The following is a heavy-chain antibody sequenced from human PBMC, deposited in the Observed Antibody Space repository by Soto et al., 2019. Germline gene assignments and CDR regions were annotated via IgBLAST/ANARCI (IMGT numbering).Heavy chain of an antibody. D-gene: IGHD3-10*01. CDR1: GFTFSNYI. CDR2: ILHDGNNK. J-gene: IGHJ4*02. V-gene: IGHV3-30-3*01. Sequence: GGSLRLSCAASGFTFSNYILHWVRQAPGKGLEWVAMILHDGNNKYYADSVKGRFTISRDNSKSTLYLQVDSLRAEDMAVYYCARGDGHGGYCDLGHWGQGTLVTVSS. CDR3: ARGDGHGGYCDLGH.